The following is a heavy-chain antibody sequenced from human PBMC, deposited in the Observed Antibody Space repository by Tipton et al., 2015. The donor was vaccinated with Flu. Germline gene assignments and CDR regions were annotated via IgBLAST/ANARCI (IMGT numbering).Heavy chain of an antibody. V-gene: IGHV4-61*02. CDR3: ARRKTVTTRLTYFDY. D-gene: IGHD4-17*01. J-gene: IGHJ4*02. CDR1: GVSTTSTLYY. CDR2: VYSSGST. Sequence: LRLSCAVSGVSTTSTLYYWSWIRQPAGKGLEWIGRVYSSGSTNYNPSLKSRVTISVDTSKNQFSLKLSSVTAADTAVYYCARRKTVTTRLTYFDYWGQGTLVTVSS.